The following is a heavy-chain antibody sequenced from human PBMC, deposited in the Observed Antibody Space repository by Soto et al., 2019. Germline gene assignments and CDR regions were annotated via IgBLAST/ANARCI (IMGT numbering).Heavy chain of an antibody. D-gene: IGHD5-12*01. CDR3: ARYRRDGYNRLDY. J-gene: IGHJ4*02. Sequence: GGSLRLSCAASGFTFSSYWMSWVRQAPGRGLEWVANIKQDGSEKYYVDSVKGRFTFSRDNAKNSLYLQMNSLRAEDTAVYYCARYRRDGYNRLDYWGQGTLVTVSS. CDR1: GFTFSSYW. CDR2: IKQDGSEK. V-gene: IGHV3-7*01.